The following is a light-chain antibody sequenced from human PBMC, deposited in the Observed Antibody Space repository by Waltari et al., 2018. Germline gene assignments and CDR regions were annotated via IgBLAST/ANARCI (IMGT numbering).Light chain of an antibody. Sequence: EIVLTQSPGTLSLSPGERATLSCRASQSVSSSYLAWYQQRPGQAPRVLILGASSRATGIPDRFSGSESGTDFTLTISRLEPEDFAVYYCQQYGSSLYTFGQGTKLEIK. CDR2: GAS. J-gene: IGKJ2*01. CDR3: QQYGSSLYT. V-gene: IGKV3-20*01. CDR1: QSVSSSY.